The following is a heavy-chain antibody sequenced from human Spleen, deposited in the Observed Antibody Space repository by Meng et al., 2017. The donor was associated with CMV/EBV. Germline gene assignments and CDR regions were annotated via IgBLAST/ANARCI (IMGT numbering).Heavy chain of an antibody. V-gene: IGHV3-23*01. J-gene: IGHJ4*02. CDR1: GFTFSSYA. D-gene: IGHD5-18*01. CDR3: ARDGGHTGGDY. Sequence: SCAASGFTFSSYAMNWVRQAPGKGLEWVSAISGSGGSTYYADSVKGRFTISRDNSKNTLYLHMNSLKIEDTAVYYCARDGGHTGGDYWGQGTLVTVSS. CDR2: ISGSGGST.